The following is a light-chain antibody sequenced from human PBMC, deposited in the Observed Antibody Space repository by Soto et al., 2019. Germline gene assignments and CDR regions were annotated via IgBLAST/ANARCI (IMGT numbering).Light chain of an antibody. CDR3: SAWDDSLNCVV. J-gene: IGLJ2*01. V-gene: IGLV1-44*01. Sequence: QSVLTQPPSASGTPGQRVTISCSGSSSNIGSHTVNWYQQLPGTAPRLLIYSNTQRPSGVPDRFSGSKSGTSASLAISGLQSEYEADYYCSAWDDSLNCVVFGGGTKLTVL. CDR2: SNT. CDR1: SSNIGSHT.